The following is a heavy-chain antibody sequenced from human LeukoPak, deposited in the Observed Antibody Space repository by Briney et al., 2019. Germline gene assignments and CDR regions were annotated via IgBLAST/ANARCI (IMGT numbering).Heavy chain of an antibody. CDR3: ARLAAAFGAFDI. V-gene: IGHV6-1*01. Sequence: SQTLSLTCAMSGDSVSSNSAVSNWIRQSPSRGLEWLGRTYYRSKWYNDYAVSVKSRITIKPDTSQSQFSLQLNSVTPDDSAVYYCARLAAAFGAFDIWGQGTMVTVSS. CDR1: GDSVSSNSAV. J-gene: IGHJ3*02. CDR2: TYYRSKWYN. D-gene: IGHD6-13*01.